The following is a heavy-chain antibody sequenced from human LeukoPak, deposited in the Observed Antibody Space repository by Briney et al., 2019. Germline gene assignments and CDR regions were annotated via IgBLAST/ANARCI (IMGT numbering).Heavy chain of an antibody. CDR2: IYSDGRT. V-gene: IGHV3-53*05. CDR3: AKDRSTVAGLDLDY. J-gene: IGHJ4*02. Sequence: GGSLRLSCAASGFTVSNKYMTWVRQAPGKGLEWVSLIYSDGRTYYADSVKGRCTISRDGSKNTLYLQMNSLRAEDTAVYYCAKDRSTVAGLDLDYWGQGTLVTVSS. CDR1: GFTVSNKY. D-gene: IGHD6-19*01.